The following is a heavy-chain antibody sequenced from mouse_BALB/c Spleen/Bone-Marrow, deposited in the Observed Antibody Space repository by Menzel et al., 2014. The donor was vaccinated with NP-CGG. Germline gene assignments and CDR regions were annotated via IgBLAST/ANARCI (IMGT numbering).Heavy chain of an antibody. D-gene: IGHD1-1*01. V-gene: IGHV5-12-1*01. Sequence: EVKVVESGGGLVKPGGSLKLSCAASGFAFRSYDMSWVRQTPEKRLEWVAYISSGGGSTYYPDTVKGRFTISRDNAKNTLYLQMSSLKSEDTAMYYCARGYYYGSSFDYWGQGTTLTVSS. CDR1: GFAFRSYD. J-gene: IGHJ2*01. CDR2: ISSGGGST. CDR3: ARGYYYGSSFDY.